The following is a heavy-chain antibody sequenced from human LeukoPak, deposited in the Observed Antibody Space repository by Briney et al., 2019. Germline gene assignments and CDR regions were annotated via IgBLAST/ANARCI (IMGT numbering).Heavy chain of an antibody. V-gene: IGHV3-15*01. CDR1: GFTFTYAW. Sequence: GGSLRLSRAASGFTFTYAWMSWVRQAPGKGLEWVGRIKSNPDGGTADYVAPVEGRFTISRDDSKNTLYLQMNSLQVEDTAVYYCTAARPRITNPVWRLLYWGQGTQITVSS. J-gene: IGHJ4*02. CDR3: TAARPRITNPVWRLLY. CDR2: IKSNPDGGTA. D-gene: IGHD1-20*01.